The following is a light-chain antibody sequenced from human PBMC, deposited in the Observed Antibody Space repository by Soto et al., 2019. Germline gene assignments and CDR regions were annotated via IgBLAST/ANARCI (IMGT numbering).Light chain of an antibody. CDR3: QSFDTSLSGPV. Sequence: QPVLTQPPSVSGAPGQRVTISCTGSSSNVGAAYDVNWYQQLPGTAPKLLLYGTTNRPSGVPDRFSGSRSGTSASLAITGLQAEDEADYYCQSFDTSLSGPVFGGGTKLTVL. J-gene: IGLJ2*01. V-gene: IGLV1-40*01. CDR2: GTT. CDR1: SSNVGAAYD.